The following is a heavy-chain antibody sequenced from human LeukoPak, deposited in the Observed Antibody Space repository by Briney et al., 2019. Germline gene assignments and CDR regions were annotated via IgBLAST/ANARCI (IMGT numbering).Heavy chain of an antibody. V-gene: IGHV4-39*01. Sequence: SETLSLTCTVSGGSISSSSYYWGWIRQPPGKGLEWIGSIYYSGSTYYNPSLKSRVTISVDTSKNQFSLKRSSVTAADTAVYYCASSSGWSHYFDYWGQGTLVTVSS. CDR2: IYYSGST. J-gene: IGHJ4*02. CDR3: ASSSGWSHYFDY. D-gene: IGHD6-19*01. CDR1: GGSISSSSYY.